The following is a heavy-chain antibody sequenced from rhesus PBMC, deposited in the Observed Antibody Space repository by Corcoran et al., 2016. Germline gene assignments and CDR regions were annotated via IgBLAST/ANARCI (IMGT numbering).Heavy chain of an antibody. Sequence: QVQLQESGPGVVKPSETLSLTCAVSGGSISDSYRWRWIRQPPGQGLEWIGYIYGSSTSTNYNPSLKSRVTISKDTSKNQFSLKLSSVTAADTAVYYCAREGGTGYGPFDYWGQGVLVTVSS. J-gene: IGHJ4*01. CDR1: GGSISDSYR. D-gene: IGHD3-3*01. V-gene: IGHV4S10*01. CDR2: IYGSSTST. CDR3: AREGGTGYGPFDY.